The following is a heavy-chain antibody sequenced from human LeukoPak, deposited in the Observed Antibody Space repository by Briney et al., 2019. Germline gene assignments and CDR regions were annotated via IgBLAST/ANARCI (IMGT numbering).Heavy chain of an antibody. Sequence: GAPMRHCCKTTECTVRCCWESWFRQAAGEGLKRVANIKQDGSEKYYVDSVKGRFTISRDNAKNSLYLQMNSLRAEDTAVYYCARGDGSSWPNFDCWGQGTLVTVSP. CDR1: ECTVRCCW. V-gene: IGHV3-7*01. CDR2: IKQDGSEK. J-gene: IGHJ4*02. D-gene: IGHD6-13*01. CDR3: ARGDGSSWPNFDC.